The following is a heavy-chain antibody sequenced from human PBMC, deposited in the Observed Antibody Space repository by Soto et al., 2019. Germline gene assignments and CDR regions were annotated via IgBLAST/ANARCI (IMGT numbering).Heavy chain of an antibody. D-gene: IGHD6-13*01. CDR1: GGSISSYY. V-gene: IGHV4-59*01. Sequence: NPSETLSLTCTVSGGSISSYYWSWIRQPPGKGLEWIGYIYYSGSTNYNPSLKSRVTISVDTSKNQFSLKLSSVTAADTAVYYCARSPRVYSSSSVTYYYYYMDVWGKGTTVTVSS. CDR3: ARSPRVYSSSSVTYYYYYMDV. J-gene: IGHJ6*03. CDR2: IYYSGST.